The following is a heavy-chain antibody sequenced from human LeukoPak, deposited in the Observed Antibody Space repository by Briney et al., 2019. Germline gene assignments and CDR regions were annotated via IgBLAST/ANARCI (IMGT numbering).Heavy chain of an antibody. Sequence: ASVKVSCKASGYTFTGYYMHWVRQAPGQGLEWMGRINPNSGGTNYAQKFQGRVTMPRDTSISTAYMELSRLRSDDTAVYYCARLVPASMGGIPSDYWGQGTLVTVSS. V-gene: IGHV1-2*06. CDR3: ARLVPASMGGIPSDY. CDR1: GYTFTGYY. CDR2: INPNSGGT. D-gene: IGHD2-2*01. J-gene: IGHJ4*02.